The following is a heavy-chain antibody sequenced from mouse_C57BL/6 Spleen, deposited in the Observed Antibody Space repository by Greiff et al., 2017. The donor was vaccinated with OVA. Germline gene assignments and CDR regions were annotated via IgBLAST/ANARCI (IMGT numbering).Heavy chain of an antibody. V-gene: IGHV6-3*01. D-gene: IGHD1-1*01. J-gene: IGHJ2*01. Sequence: DVQLVESGGGLVQPGGSMKLSCVASGFTFSNYWMNWVRQSPEKGLEWVAQIRLKSDNYATHYAESVKGRFTISRDDSKSSVYLQMNNLRAEDTGIYYCTGEPDYYGSSINYWGQGTTLTVSS. CDR1: GFTFSNYW. CDR2: IRLKSDNYAT. CDR3: TGEPDYYGSSINY.